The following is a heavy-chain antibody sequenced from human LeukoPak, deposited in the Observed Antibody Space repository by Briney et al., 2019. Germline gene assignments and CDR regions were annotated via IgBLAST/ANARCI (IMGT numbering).Heavy chain of an antibody. Sequence: GGSLRLSCAASGFTFSSYAMSWVGQAPGTGLEWISATSDSGGSTYDADSVKSRFTISRDNSKNTLYLQMNSLRAEDTAVYYCAKDTSIGRYCTNGVCSPFDYWGQGTLVTVSS. CDR2: TSDSGGST. J-gene: IGHJ4*02. V-gene: IGHV3-23*01. D-gene: IGHD2-8*01. CDR1: GFTFSSYA. CDR3: AKDTSIGRYCTNGVCSPFDY.